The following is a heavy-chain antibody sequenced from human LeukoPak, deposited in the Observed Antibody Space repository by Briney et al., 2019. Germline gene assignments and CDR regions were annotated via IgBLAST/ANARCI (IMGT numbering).Heavy chain of an antibody. V-gene: IGHV3-21*01. J-gene: IGHJ3*02. D-gene: IGHD6-6*01. CDR2: ISSSSSYI. CDR3: GRVGGRSKAAKGDAFDI. Sequence: GGSLRLSCAASGFTFSSYSMNWVRQAPGKGLEWVSSISSSSSYIYYADSVKGRFTISRDNAKNSMYLQMNSLRAEDTAVYYCGRVGGRSKAAKGDAFDIWGQGTMVTVSS. CDR1: GFTFSSYS.